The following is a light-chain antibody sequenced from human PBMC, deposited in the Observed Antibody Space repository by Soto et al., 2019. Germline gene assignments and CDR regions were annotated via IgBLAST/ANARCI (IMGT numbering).Light chain of an antibody. CDR3: ASWDDSLSGLV. V-gene: IGLV1-47*02. Sequence: QSVLTQPPSASGTPGQTISISFSGSTSNIGSNYVYWYQQLPGTAPKLLIYSNNERPSGVPDRFSGSKSGTSASLAISGLRSEDEADYYCASWDDSLSGLVFGGGTKLTVL. CDR2: SNN. CDR1: TSNIGSNY. J-gene: IGLJ2*01.